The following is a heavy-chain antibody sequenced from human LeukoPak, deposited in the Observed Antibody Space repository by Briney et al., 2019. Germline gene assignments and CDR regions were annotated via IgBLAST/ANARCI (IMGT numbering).Heavy chain of an antibody. V-gene: IGHV4-61*02. CDR3: ARVAYSYGYIDY. J-gene: IGHJ4*02. Sequence: SQTLSLTCTVSGGSISSGSYYWSWIRQPAGKGLEWIRRIYTSGSTNYNPSLKSRVTISVDTSKNQFSLKLSSVTAADTAVYYCARVAYSYGYIDYWGQGTLVTVSS. CDR2: IYTSGST. D-gene: IGHD5-18*01. CDR1: GGSISSGSYY.